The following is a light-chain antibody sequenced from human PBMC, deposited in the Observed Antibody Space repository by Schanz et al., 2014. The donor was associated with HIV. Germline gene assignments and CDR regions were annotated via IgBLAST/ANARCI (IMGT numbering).Light chain of an antibody. Sequence: QSALTQPPSASGSPGQSVTLSCTETSGDIGYYVSWYQHHPGKAPKLMIYDVSNRPSGVSNRFSGSKSGNTASLTISGLQAEDEADYYCSSSGGSNNFVIFGGGTKLTVL. J-gene: IGLJ2*01. CDR3: SSSGGSNNFVI. V-gene: IGLV2-8*01. CDR1: SGDIGYY. CDR2: DVS.